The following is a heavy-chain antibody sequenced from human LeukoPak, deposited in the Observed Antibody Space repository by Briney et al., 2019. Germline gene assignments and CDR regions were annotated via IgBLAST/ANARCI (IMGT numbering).Heavy chain of an antibody. CDR2: INPNSGGT. D-gene: IGHD6-13*01. Sequence: ASVKVSCKASGYTFIGYYMHWVRQAPGQGLEWMGWINPNSGGTNYAQKFQGRVTMTRDTSISTAYMELSRLRSDDTAVYYCARSSSWYLGGIYYFDYWGQGTLVTVSS. J-gene: IGHJ4*02. CDR1: GYTFIGYY. CDR3: ARSSSWYLGGIYYFDY. V-gene: IGHV1-2*02.